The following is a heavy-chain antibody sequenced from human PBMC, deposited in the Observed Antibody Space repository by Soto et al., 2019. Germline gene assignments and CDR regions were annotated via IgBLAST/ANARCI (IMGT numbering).Heavy chain of an antibody. D-gene: IGHD3-10*01. CDR3: ARGRTYYYGSGSYYSYYYGMDV. V-gene: IGHV4-59*01. CDR1: GGSISSYY. CDR2: IYYSGST. J-gene: IGHJ6*02. Sequence: PSETLSLTCTVSGGSISSYYWSWIRQPPGKGLEWIGYIYYSGSTNYNPSLKSRVTISVDTSKNQFSLRLSSVTAADTAVYYCARGRTYYYGSGSYYSYYYGMDVWGQGTTVTVSS.